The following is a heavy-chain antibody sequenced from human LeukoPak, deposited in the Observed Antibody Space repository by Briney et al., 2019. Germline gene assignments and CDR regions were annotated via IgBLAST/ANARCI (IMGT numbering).Heavy chain of an antibody. CDR1: GYTFTSYD. CDR2: MNPNSGNT. CDR3: AIIPTNYYDSSGYYGGHDY. Sequence: AASVKVSCKASGYTFTSYDINWVRQAPGQGLEWMGWMNPNSGNTGYAQKFQGRVTMTRNTSISTAYMELSSLRSEDTAVYYCAIIPTNYYDSSGYYGGHDYWGQGTLVTVSS. V-gene: IGHV1-8*01. D-gene: IGHD3-22*01. J-gene: IGHJ4*02.